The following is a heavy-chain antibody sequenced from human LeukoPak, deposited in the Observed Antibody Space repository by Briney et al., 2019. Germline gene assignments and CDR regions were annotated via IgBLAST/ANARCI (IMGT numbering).Heavy chain of an antibody. V-gene: IGHV3-15*01. CDR1: GFTFSNAW. D-gene: IGHD1-1*01. CDR2: IKSKTEGGTT. J-gene: IGHJ4*02. Sequence: GGSLRLSCAASGFTFSNAWMSWVRQAPGKGLEWVGRIKSKTEGGTTDYAAPVKGRFTISRDDSKNTLYLQMNSLKTEDTAVYFCTTKLRWGQGTLVTVSS. CDR3: TTKLR.